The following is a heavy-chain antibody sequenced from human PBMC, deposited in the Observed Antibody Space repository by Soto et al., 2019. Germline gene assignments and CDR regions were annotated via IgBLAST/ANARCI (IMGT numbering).Heavy chain of an antibody. CDR3: AKEEGVLMVPIFVS. V-gene: IGHV3-23*01. J-gene: IGHJ4*02. D-gene: IGHD2-8*01. Sequence: EVQLLESGGGLVQPGGSLRLSCATSGFTFSSYGMSWVRQAPGKGLEWVSGISGSGGSTYYGDSVKGRFTISRDSSMSTLYLEMSSLRVEDTAVYYCAKEEGVLMVPIFVSWGQGTLVTVSS. CDR1: GFTFSSYG. CDR2: ISGSGGST.